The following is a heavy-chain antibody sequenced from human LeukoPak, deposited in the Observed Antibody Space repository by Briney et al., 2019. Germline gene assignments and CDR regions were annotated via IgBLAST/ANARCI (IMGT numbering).Heavy chain of an antibody. D-gene: IGHD3-22*01. CDR2: ISYDGSNK. CDR3: AKDAVEYYYDSSGYWSDY. J-gene: IGHJ4*02. V-gene: IGHV3-30*18. Sequence: GGSLRLSCAASGFTFSSYGMHWVRQAPGKGLEWVAVISYDGSNKYYADSVKGRFTISRDNSKNTLYLQMNSLRAEDTAVYYCAKDAVEYYYDSSGYWSDYWGQGTLVTVSS. CDR1: GFTFSSYG.